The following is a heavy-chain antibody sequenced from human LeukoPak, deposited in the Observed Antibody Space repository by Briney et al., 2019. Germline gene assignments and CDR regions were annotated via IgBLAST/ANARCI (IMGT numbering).Heavy chain of an antibody. CDR1: GFTFDDYA. CDR2: ISWNSGSI. J-gene: IGHJ4*02. D-gene: IGHD3-10*01. Sequence: PGGSLRLSCAASGFTFDDYAMHWVRQAPGKGLEWVSGISWNSGSIGYADSVKGRFTISRDNAKNSLYLQMNSLRAEDTALYYCAKDISDHGSGSPIDYWGQGTLVTVSS. V-gene: IGHV3-9*01. CDR3: AKDISDHGSGSPIDY.